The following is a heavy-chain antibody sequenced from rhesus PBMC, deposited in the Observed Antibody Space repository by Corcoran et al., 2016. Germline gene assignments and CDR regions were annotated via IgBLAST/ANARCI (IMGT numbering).Heavy chain of an antibody. CDR2: IYGSWGST. J-gene: IGHJ2*01. V-gene: IGHV4-93*01. CDR1: GGSISISNG. CDR3: SREYWGDYYNMAHLYFDL. D-gene: IGHD3-34*01. Sequence: QLQLQESGPAGLKPWETLSLTCAVSGGSISISNGWSWIRQSPGKGLEWIGGIYGSWGSTEYTPSPNTRVPNSKDTSKNPFSLKLSSVTAADTAVYYCSREYWGDYYNMAHLYFDLWGPGTPITISS.